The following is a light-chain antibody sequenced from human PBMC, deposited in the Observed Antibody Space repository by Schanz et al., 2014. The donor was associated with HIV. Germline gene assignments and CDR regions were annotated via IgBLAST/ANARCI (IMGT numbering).Light chain of an antibody. CDR3: QQFHTYPYT. Sequence: QSPSTLSASVGAGVTITCRASQYISRWLAWYQQKPGQAPHLLIYQASTLQTGVSSRFSGSGSGTEFTLTISGLLPDDFATYFCQQFHTYPYTFGQGTKL. V-gene: IGKV1-5*03. CDR1: QYISRW. J-gene: IGKJ2*01. CDR2: QAS.